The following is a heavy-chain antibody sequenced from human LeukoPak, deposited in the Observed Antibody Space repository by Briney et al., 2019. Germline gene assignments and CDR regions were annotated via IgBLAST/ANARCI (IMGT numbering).Heavy chain of an antibody. CDR1: GFTVSSNY. J-gene: IGHJ5*02. CDR2: IKQDGSEK. D-gene: IGHD4-17*01. V-gene: IGHV3-7*01. Sequence: GGSLRLSCAASGFTVSSNYMSWVRQAPGKGLEWVANIKQDGSEKYYVDSVKGRFTISRDNAKNSLYLQMNSLRAEDTAVYYCARGGEQTTVTINNWFDPWGQGTLVTVSS. CDR3: ARGGEQTTVTINNWFDP.